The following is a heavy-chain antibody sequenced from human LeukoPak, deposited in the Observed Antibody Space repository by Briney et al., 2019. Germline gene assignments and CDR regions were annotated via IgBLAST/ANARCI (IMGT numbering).Heavy chain of an antibody. J-gene: IGHJ3*02. CDR1: GGSISSGSYY. CDR3: ARSLRYYDFWSGSKKAFDI. D-gene: IGHD3-3*01. V-gene: IGHV4-61*02. CDR2: IYTSGST. Sequence: PSQTLSLTCTVSGGSISSGSYYWSWIRQPAGKGLEWIGRIYTSGSTNYNPSLKSRVTISVDTSKNQFSLKLSSVTAADTAVYYCARSLRYYDFWSGSKKAFDIWGQGTMVTVSS.